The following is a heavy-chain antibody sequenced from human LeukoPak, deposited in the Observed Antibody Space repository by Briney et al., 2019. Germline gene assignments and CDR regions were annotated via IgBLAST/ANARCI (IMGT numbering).Heavy chain of an antibody. CDR3: ARNLAMTGDFDN. CDR1: GHTFTSYD. Sequence: ASVKVSCKTSGHTFTSYDINWVRQAPGQGLEWLGWMNPNNGHTGYAQTFQGRVTMTRDTSIGTAYMELRSLRSEDTAVYYCARNLAMTGDFDNWGQGTLVTVSS. CDR2: MNPNNGHT. V-gene: IGHV1-8*01. D-gene: IGHD2-2*01. J-gene: IGHJ4*02.